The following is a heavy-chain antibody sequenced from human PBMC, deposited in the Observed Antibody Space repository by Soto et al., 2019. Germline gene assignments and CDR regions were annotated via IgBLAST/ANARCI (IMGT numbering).Heavy chain of an antibody. CDR2: IIPIFGTA. V-gene: IGHV1-69*05. CDR3: AGAMLKKYVSGSPFDS. J-gene: IGHJ4*02. CDR1: GGTFSSYA. Sequence: QVQLVQSGAEVKKPGSSVKVSCKASGGTFSSYAISWVRQAPGQGLEWMGGIIPIFGTANYAQKFQGRVTITXXDXTXXAHLELSSLRSEDTAVYYCAGAMLKKYVSGSPFDSGGQGTLVTVSS. D-gene: IGHD3-10*01.